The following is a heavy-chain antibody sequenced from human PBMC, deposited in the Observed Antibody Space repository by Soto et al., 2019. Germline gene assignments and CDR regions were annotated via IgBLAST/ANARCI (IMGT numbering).Heavy chain of an antibody. CDR2: INPNSGGT. D-gene: IGHD3-22*01. CDR3: ARGGYYDSSGYLRDNWFDP. J-gene: IGHJ5*02. V-gene: IGHV1-2*04. Sequence: GASVKVSCKASGYTFTGYYMHWVRQAPGQGLEWMGWINPNSGGTNYAQKFQGWVTMTRDTSISTAYMELSRLRSDDTAVYYCARGGYYDSSGYLRDNWFDPWGQGTLVTVSS. CDR1: GYTFTGYY.